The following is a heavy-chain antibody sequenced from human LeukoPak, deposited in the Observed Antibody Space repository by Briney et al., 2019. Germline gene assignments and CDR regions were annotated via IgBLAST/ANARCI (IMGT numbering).Heavy chain of an antibody. D-gene: IGHD5-18*01. CDR1: GYSFTGYY. V-gene: IGHV1-2*06. CDR2: INPNSGGP. CDR3: VRGYSYGFYFDY. J-gene: IGHJ4*02. Sequence: ASVKVSCKTSGYSFTGYYIHWVRQAPGQGLEWMGRINPNSGGPNYGQKFQGTVTMTRDTSISTAYLELSNLRSDDTAAYYCVRGYSYGFYFDYWGQGSLVTVSS.